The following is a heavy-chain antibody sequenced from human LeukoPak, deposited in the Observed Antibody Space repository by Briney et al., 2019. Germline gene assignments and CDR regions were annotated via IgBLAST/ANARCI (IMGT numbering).Heavy chain of an antibody. Sequence: SETLSLTCTVSGGSISSYYWSWIRQPAGKGLEWIGRIHTSVRTNYNPSLKSRVTMSVDTSKNQFSLKLSSVTAEDTAVYYCTTVGYYGWGQGTLVTVSS. CDR3: TTVGYYG. CDR1: GGSISSYY. V-gene: IGHV4-4*07. CDR2: IHTSVRT. D-gene: IGHD3-3*01. J-gene: IGHJ4*02.